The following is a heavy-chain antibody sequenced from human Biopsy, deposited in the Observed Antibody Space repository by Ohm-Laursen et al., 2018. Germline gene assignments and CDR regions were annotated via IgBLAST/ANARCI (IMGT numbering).Heavy chain of an antibody. D-gene: IGHD7-27*01. V-gene: IGHV3-21*01. Sequence: SLRLSCAASGFTLSGYTMNWVRQAPGKGLEWVSTINPSRSSMSYADSVKGRFTISRDNSNNSLYLQMNSLKAEDTAVYYCARDPNWGSGYWGQGTLVTVSS. CDR3: ARDPNWGSGY. CDR2: INPSRSSM. CDR1: GFTLSGYT. J-gene: IGHJ4*02.